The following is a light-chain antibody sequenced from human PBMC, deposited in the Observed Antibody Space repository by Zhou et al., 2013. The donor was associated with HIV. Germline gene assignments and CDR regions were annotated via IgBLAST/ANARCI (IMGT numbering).Light chain of an antibody. J-gene: IGKJ4*01. CDR2: GAS. CDR1: QSVSSNY. CDR3: QQYGNSPVT. V-gene: IGKV3-20*01. Sequence: ETVMTQSPATLSVSPGERVTLSCRASQSVSSNYLVWYQQKPGQAPRLLIYGASSRATGIPERFSGSGSGTDFTLTISRLEPEDFAVYYCQQYGNSPVTFGGGTKVEIK.